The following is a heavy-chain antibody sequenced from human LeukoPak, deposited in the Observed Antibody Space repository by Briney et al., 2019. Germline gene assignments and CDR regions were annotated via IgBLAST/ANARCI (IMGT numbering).Heavy chain of an antibody. CDR2: IKQDASER. V-gene: IGHV3-7*01. D-gene: IGHD1-1*01. J-gene: IGHJ4*02. CDR1: GFTFSSYW. Sequence: GGSLRLSCAASGFTFSSYWMTWVRQAPGKGLEWVANIKQDASERYYVDSVKGRFTISRDNAKNSLYLQMNSLRAEDTTVYYCATPTAGTWHFDYWGQGTLVTVSS. CDR3: ATPTAGTWHFDY.